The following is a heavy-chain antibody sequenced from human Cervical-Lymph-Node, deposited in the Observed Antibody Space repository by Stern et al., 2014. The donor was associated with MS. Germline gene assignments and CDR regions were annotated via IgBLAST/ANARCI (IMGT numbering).Heavy chain of an antibody. V-gene: IGHV4-61*02. D-gene: IGHD1-1*01. J-gene: IGHJ3*02. CDR2: VYSTGST. Sequence: QVQLQESGPGLVKPSQTLSLSCTVSGGSINGRAYYWNWIRQPAGKGLEWIGHVYSTGSTNYNPSLKGGFPISFDASKPQFSLKLSSVTAADTAVYYCAREDWNDDLDTFDIWGQGTMVTVSS. CDR3: AREDWNDDLDTFDI. CDR1: GGSINGRAYY.